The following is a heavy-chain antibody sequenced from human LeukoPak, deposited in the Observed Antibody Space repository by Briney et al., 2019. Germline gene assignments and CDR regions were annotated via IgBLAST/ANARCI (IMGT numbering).Heavy chain of an antibody. D-gene: IGHD3-22*01. CDR3: ARPNITSYYDSRGYDAFDV. Sequence: GESLKISCKGSGYRFNAYWIAWVRQMPGKGLGWMGIIYRDDSDTRYSPSFQGQVTISADKSVRTAYLQWSSLKASDTAMYYCARPNITSYYDSRGYDAFDVWGQGTMVTVSS. V-gene: IGHV5-51*01. CDR1: GYRFNAYW. CDR2: IYRDDSDT. J-gene: IGHJ3*01.